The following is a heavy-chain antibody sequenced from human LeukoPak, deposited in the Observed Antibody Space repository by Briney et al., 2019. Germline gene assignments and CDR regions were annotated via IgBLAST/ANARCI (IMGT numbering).Heavy chain of an antibody. CDR2: ISGSGGST. J-gene: IGHJ4*01. Sequence: QTGGSLRLSCAASGFTFRSYAMSWVRQAPGKGLEWVSVISGSGGSTYYADSVKGRFTISRDNSKNTLYLQMNSLRAEDTAVYYCAKGIYSSGWSYFDYWGHGTLVTVSS. V-gene: IGHV3-23*01. D-gene: IGHD6-19*01. CDR3: AKGIYSSGWSYFDY. CDR1: GFTFRSYA.